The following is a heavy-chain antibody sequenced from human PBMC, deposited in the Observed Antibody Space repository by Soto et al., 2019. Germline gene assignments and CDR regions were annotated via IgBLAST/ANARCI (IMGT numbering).Heavy chain of an antibody. V-gene: IGHV1-58*01. CDR2: IVVGSGNT. J-gene: IGHJ6*02. Sequence: SVKVSCKASGFTFTSSAVQWVRQARGQRLEWIGWIVVGSGNTNYAQKFQERVTITRDMSTSTAYMELSSLGSEDTAVYYCAAEGVGATGGYYYYGMDVWGQGTTVTVSS. CDR1: GFTFTSSA. D-gene: IGHD1-26*01. CDR3: AAEGVGATGGYYYYGMDV.